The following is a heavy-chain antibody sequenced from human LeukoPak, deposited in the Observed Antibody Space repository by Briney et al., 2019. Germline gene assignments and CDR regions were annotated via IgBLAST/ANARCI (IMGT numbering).Heavy chain of an antibody. D-gene: IGHD6-13*01. J-gene: IGHJ6*03. V-gene: IGHV3-30*02. CDR3: VKDCPGDSSPEGVCHYNMDV. CDR2: IRYDGSNK. CDR1: GFTFSDYG. Sequence: GGSLRLSCATSGFTFSDYGMHWVRQAPGKGLEWVTLIRYDGSNKYYADSVKGRFTISRDNSKNTLTLQMNSLRGDDTAVYYCVKDCPGDSSPEGVCHYNMDVWGKGTTVTVSS.